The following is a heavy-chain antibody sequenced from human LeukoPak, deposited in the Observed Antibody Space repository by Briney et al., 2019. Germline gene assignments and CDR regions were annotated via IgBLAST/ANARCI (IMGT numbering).Heavy chain of an antibody. CDR3: AREVSSSNAIDI. D-gene: IGHD6-6*01. J-gene: IGHJ3*02. CDR2: IYYSGST. V-gene: IGHV4-59*11. Sequence: SETLSLTCTVSGGSISSHFWSWIRQPPGKGLEWIGYIYYSGSTNHNPSLKSRVTISVDTSKNQFSLKLNSVTAADTAVYYCAREVSSSNAIDIWGQGTMVAVSP. CDR1: GGSISSHF.